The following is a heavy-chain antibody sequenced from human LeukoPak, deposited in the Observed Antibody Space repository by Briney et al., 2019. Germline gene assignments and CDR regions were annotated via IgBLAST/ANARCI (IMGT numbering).Heavy chain of an antibody. CDR2: IIPNFGKA. D-gene: IGHD3-10*01. Sequence: SVRVSCKASGGTFSSYAISWVRQAPGQGLEWMGGIIPNFGKANYAQKLQGRVTITADESTSTAYMELSSLRSEDTAVYYCARGSYYGSGSYLYYGMDVWGKGTTVTVSS. V-gene: IGHV1-69*13. CDR3: ARGSYYGSGSYLYYGMDV. CDR1: GGTFSSYA. J-gene: IGHJ6*04.